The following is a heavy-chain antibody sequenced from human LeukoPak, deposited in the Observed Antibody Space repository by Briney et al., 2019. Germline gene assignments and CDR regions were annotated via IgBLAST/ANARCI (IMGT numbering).Heavy chain of an antibody. CDR1: GYTFTGYY. CDR3: ARAYCSSTSCYTAGY. D-gene: IGHD2-2*02. Sequence: GASVKVSCKASGYTFTGYYMHWVRQAPGQGLEWMGWINPNSGGTKYAQKFQGRVTMTRDTSISTAYMELSRLRSDDTAVYYCARAYCSSTSCYTAGYWGQGTLVTVSS. J-gene: IGHJ4*02. CDR2: INPNSGGT. V-gene: IGHV1-2*02.